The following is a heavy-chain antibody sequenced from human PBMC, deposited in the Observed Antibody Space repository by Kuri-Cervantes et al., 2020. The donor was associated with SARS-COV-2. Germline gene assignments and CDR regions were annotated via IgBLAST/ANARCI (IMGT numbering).Heavy chain of an antibody. V-gene: IGHV3-53*01. Sequence: GGSLRLSCAASGFTVSSNYMSWVRQAPGKGLEWVSVIYSCGSTYYADSVKGRFTISRDNSKNTLYLQMNSLRAEDMAVYYYAKDWQQLVRLNRFDPWGQGTLVTVSS. J-gene: IGHJ5*02. CDR2: IYSCGST. D-gene: IGHD6-13*01. CDR3: AKDWQQLVRLNRFDP. CDR1: GFTVSSNY.